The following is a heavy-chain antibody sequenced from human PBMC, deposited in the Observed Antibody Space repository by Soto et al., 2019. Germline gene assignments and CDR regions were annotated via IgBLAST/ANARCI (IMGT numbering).Heavy chain of an antibody. D-gene: IGHD3-16*01. CDR1: GFTVSTKY. V-gene: IGHV3-66*01. CDR3: ARDPWAADY. CDR2: IYSGGST. J-gene: IGHJ4*02. Sequence: EVQLVESGGGLVQPGGSLRLSCAASGFTVSTKYMSWVRQAPGKGLEWVSVIYSGGSTFYADSVRGRFTISRDNSKNTVNLKMSSLSAEDTAVYYCARDPWAADYWGQGTLVTVSS.